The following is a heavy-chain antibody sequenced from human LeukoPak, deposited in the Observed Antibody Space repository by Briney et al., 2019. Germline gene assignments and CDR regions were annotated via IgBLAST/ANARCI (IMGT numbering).Heavy chain of an antibody. Sequence: SETLSLTCTVSGGSVSSSNYYWGWIRQPPGKGLEWIGSIYYSGSTYYNPSLKSRVTISVDTSKNQFSLKLSSVTAADTAVYYCARQLYSAPDYWGQGTLVTVSS. CDR1: GGSVSSSNYY. V-gene: IGHV4-39*01. D-gene: IGHD2-2*02. CDR2: IYYSGST. CDR3: ARQLYSAPDY. J-gene: IGHJ4*02.